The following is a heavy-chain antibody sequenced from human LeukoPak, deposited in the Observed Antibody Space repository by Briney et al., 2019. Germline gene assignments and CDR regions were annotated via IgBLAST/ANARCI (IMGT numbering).Heavy chain of an antibody. Sequence: GESLKISCKGSGYSFTSYWISWVRQMPGKSLEWMGRIDPSDSYTNYSPSFQGHVTISADKSISTAYLQWSSLKASDTAMYYCAGPLDSYYYYGMDVWGQGTTVTVSS. CDR3: AGPLDSYYYYGMDV. V-gene: IGHV5-10-1*01. CDR2: IDPSDSYT. J-gene: IGHJ6*02. CDR1: GYSFTSYW.